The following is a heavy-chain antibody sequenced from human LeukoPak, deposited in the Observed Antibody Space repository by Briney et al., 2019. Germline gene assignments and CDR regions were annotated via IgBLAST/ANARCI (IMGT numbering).Heavy chain of an antibody. J-gene: IGHJ4*02. CDR1: GGSISSSSYY. Sequence: SETLSLTCTVSGGSISSSSYYWGWIRQPPGKGLEWIGYIYYSGSTNYNPSLKSRVTISVDTSKNQFSLKLSSVTAADTAVYYCARELGASPPDYWGQGTLVTVSS. V-gene: IGHV4-61*01. CDR2: IYYSGST. CDR3: ARELGASPPDY. D-gene: IGHD2-2*01.